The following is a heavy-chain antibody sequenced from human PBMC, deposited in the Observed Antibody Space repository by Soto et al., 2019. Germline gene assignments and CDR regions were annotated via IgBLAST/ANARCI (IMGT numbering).Heavy chain of an antibody. V-gene: IGHV3-73*01. CDR1: GFTLSGSA. J-gene: IGHJ5*02. Sequence: GGSLRLSCAASGFTLSGSAMHWVRQASGKGLEWVGRIRSKANSYATAYAASVKGRFTISRDDSKNTAYLQMNSLKTEDTAVYYCTRTPVNWFDPWGQGTLVTVSS. CDR2: IRSKANSYAT. CDR3: TRTPVNWFDP.